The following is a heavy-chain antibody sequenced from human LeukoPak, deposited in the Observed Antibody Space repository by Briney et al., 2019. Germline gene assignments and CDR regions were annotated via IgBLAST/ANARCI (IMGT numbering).Heavy chain of an antibody. CDR1: GFTFSSYD. J-gene: IGHJ3*02. CDR2: ISDSAVST. Sequence: PGGSLRLSCAASGFTFSSYDMNWVRQAPGKGLEWVSAISDSAVSTYYADSVRGQFTISRDNTKNMLYLLMTILRAEDTAVYYCARGRFGELSVATFDIWGQGTMGTVSS. D-gene: IGHD3-10*01. V-gene: IGHV3-23*01. CDR3: ARGRFGELSVATFDI.